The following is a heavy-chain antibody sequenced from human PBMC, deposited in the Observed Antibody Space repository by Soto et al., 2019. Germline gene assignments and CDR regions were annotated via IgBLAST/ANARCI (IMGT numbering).Heavy chain of an antibody. Sequence: QLQLLESGPGLVKASETLSLTCSVSGGSISTRRSYWAWIRPPPGKGLEWLANIFSSGSTFYNPSLASRVSGSVDTSKNEFSLKLRSVTAADTAVYYCARQPTTGDTDLWFDPWGQGTLVTVSS. CDR3: ARQPTTGDTDLWFDP. D-gene: IGHD7-27*01. CDR2: IFSSGST. CDR1: GGSISTRRSY. V-gene: IGHV4-39*01. J-gene: IGHJ5*02.